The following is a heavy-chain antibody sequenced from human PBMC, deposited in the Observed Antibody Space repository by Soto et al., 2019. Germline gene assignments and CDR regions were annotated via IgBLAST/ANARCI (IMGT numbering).Heavy chain of an antibody. J-gene: IGHJ4*02. V-gene: IGHV4-31*02. Sequence: SETLSLTCTVSGGSISSGGYYWSWIRQHPGKGLEWIGYIYYSGSTYYNPSLKSRVTISVDTSKNQFSLKLTSVTAADTAIYFCARLVYDTRLNYMYFDFWGQGALVTVSS. CDR1: GGSISSGGYY. D-gene: IGHD3-10*01. CDR2: IYYSGST. CDR3: ARLVYDTRLNYMYFDF.